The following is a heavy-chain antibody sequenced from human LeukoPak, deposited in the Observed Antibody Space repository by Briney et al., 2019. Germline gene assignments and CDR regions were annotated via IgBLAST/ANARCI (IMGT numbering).Heavy chain of an antibody. D-gene: IGHD2-15*01. CDR2: INHSGST. CDR1: GGSFSGYY. J-gene: IGHJ4*02. Sequence: SETLSLTCAVYGGSFSGYYWSWIRQPPGKGLEWIGEINHSGSTNYNPSLKSRVTISVDTSKNQFSLTLSSVTAADTAVYYCARTLGYCSGGSCYALRYWGQGTLVTVSS. CDR3: ARTLGYCSGGSCYALRY. V-gene: IGHV4-34*01.